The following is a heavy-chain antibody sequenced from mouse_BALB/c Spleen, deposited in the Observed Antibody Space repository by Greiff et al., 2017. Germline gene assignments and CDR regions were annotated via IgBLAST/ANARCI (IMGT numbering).Heavy chain of an antibody. CDR1: GFTFSSYA. V-gene: IGHV5-9-4*01. Sequence: DVQLVESGGGLVKPGGSLKLSCAASGFTFSSYAMSWVRQSPEKRLEWVAEISSGGSYTYYPDTVTGRFTISRDNAKNTLYLEMSSLRSEDTAMYYCARETFDYWGQGTTLTVSS. J-gene: IGHJ2*01. CDR3: ARETFDY. CDR2: ISSGGSYT.